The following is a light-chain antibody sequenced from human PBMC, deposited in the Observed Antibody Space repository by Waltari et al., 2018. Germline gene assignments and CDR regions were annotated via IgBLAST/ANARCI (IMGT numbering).Light chain of an antibody. CDR1: QGISSY. CDR2: EAS. Sequence: DIQLTQSPSFLSASVGDRVTITCRASQGISSYLAWYPQKPGKAPNLLISEASTLQSGVPSRFSGTGSETEFTLTISSLQPEDFATYFCQHLNSYPPTFGPGTIVDIK. V-gene: IGKV1-9*01. J-gene: IGKJ3*01. CDR3: QHLNSYPPT.